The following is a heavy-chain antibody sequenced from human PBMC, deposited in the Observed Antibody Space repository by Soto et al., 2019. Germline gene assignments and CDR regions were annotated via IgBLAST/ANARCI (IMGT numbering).Heavy chain of an antibody. Sequence: SETLSLTYTVSGGSISSCYWSWIRQPPGKGLEWIGYIYYSGSTNYNPSLKSRVTISVDTSKNQFSLKLSSVTAADTAVYYCARVSYYDSSAAFDIWGQGTMVTVSS. CDR3: ARVSYYDSSAAFDI. V-gene: IGHV4-59*01. J-gene: IGHJ3*02. D-gene: IGHD3-22*01. CDR2: IYYSGST. CDR1: GGSISSCY.